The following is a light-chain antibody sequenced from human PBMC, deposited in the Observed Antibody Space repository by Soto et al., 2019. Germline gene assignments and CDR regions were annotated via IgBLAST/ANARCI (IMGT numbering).Light chain of an antibody. J-gene: IGLJ1*01. V-gene: IGLV2-14*01. CDR1: SSDVGAYNF. Sequence: QSVLTQPPSASGSPGQSVTISCTGTSSDVGAYNFVSWYQQHPGKAPKLILYEVTNRPSGASDRFSGSKSGNAAFLTISGLQAEDEADYYCSSYSSSATPYVFGTGTKVTVL. CDR2: EVT. CDR3: SSYSSSATPYV.